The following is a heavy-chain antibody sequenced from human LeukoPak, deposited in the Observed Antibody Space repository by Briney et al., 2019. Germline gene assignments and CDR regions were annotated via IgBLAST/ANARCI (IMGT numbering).Heavy chain of an antibody. CDR3: ARDLFEGTTVVNWFDP. V-gene: IGHV1-18*01. D-gene: IGHD4-23*01. CDR2: ISAYNGNT. J-gene: IGHJ5*02. CDR1: GYTFTSYG. Sequence: GASVKVSCKASGYTFTSYGISWVRQAPGQGLEWMGWISAYNGNTNYAQKLQGRVTMTTDTSTSTAYMELRSLRSDDTAVYYCARDLFEGTTVVNWFDPWGQGTLVTVSS.